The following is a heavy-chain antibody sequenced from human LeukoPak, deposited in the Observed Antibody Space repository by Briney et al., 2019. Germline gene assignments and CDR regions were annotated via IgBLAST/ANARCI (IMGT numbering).Heavy chain of an antibody. CDR3: ARGKVTMVRGVPKHYFDY. Sequence: EASVKVSCKASGYTFTSYDINWVRQATGQGLEWMGWMNPNSGNTGYAQKFQGRVTMTRNTSISTAYMELSSLRSEDTAVYYCARGKVTMVRGVPKHYFDYWGQGTLVTVSS. CDR1: GYTFTSYD. V-gene: IGHV1-8*01. CDR2: MNPNSGNT. J-gene: IGHJ4*02. D-gene: IGHD3-10*01.